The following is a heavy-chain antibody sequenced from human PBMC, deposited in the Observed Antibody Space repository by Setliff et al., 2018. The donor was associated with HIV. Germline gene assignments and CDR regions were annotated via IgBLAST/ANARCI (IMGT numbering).Heavy chain of an antibody. CDR3: ARDRLTAGKYCSDSGCEDAFDI. CDR2: ISAYNGNT. D-gene: IGHD2-15*01. J-gene: IGHJ3*02. CDR1: GYTFTNSG. V-gene: IGHV1-18*01. Sequence: ASVKVSCKASGYTFTNSGISWVRQAPGQGLEWVGWISAYNGNTNYAQKLQGRVTMTTDTSTYTAFMELRSLKSDDTAVYYCARDRLTAGKYCSDSGCEDAFDIWGQGTMVTVSS.